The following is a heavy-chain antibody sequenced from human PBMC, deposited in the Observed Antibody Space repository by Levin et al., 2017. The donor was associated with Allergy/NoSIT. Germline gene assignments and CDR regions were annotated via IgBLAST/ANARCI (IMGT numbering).Heavy chain of an antibody. D-gene: IGHD2-8*01. J-gene: IGHJ4*02. Sequence: PPGGSLRLSCVVSGFTLGTYAVTWVRQAPGKGLEWVSAIWSRGDGTSYAESVKGRFTISSDDSGSTLFLQMNSLRVEDTALYYCATYRQQVSPLEYWGQGTQVTVSS. CDR3: ATYRQQVSPLEY. V-gene: IGHV3-23*01. CDR2: IWSRGDGT. CDR1: GFTLGTYA.